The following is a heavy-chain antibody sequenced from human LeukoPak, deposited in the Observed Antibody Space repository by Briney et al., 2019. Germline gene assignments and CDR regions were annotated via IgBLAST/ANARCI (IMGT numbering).Heavy chain of an antibody. V-gene: IGHV3-11*05. CDR3: ARELYSSGWHGVDS. Sequence: PGGSLRLSCAASGFTFSDYDMNWIRQAPGKGLEWVSYITSGSSYTNYADSVKGRFTISRDNAKNSLYLQMNSLRAEDTAVYYCARELYSSGWHGVDSWGQGTLVTVSS. J-gene: IGHJ4*02. D-gene: IGHD6-19*01. CDR2: ITSGSSYT. CDR1: GFTFSDYD.